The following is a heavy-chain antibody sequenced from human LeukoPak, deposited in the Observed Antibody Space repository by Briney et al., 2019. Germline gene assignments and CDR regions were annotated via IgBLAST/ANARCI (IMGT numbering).Heavy chain of an antibody. J-gene: IGHJ6*02. CDR1: GSTFSSYA. CDR3: RMVTSEYYYYGMDV. V-gene: IGHV3-23*01. Sequence: GGSLRLSCAASGSTFSSYAMSGVRQAPGKGLEWVSPISGSGGSTYYADSVKGRFTISRDNSKNTLYLQMNSLRAEDTAVYYCRMVTSEYYYYGMDVWGQGTTVTVSS. D-gene: IGHD2-21*02. CDR2: ISGSGGST.